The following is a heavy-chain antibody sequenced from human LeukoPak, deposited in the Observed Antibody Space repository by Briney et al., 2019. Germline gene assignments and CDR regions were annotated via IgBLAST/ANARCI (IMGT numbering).Heavy chain of an antibody. J-gene: IGHJ4*02. CDR1: GGSISSSCYY. CDR3: ATVTYYYDSSGYYRSPHDY. CDR2: IYYSGST. D-gene: IGHD3-22*01. V-gene: IGHV4-39*01. Sequence: PSETLSLTCTVSGGSISSSCYYWGWIRQPPVKGLDWIGSIYYSGSTYYNPSLESRVTISVDTAKNQLALKLSSVTAADTAVYYCATVTYYYDSSGYYRSPHDYWGEATLVTVSS.